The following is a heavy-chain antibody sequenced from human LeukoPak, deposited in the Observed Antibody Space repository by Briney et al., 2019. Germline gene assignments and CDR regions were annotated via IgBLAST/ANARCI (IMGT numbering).Heavy chain of an antibody. Sequence: ASVKVSCKASGGTFSSYAISWVRQAPGQGLEWMGGIIPIFGTANYAQKFQGRVTITADESTSTAYMELSSLRSEDTAVYHCARDSGPDTAMDQYYYYGMDVWGQGTTVTVSS. CDR2: IIPIFGTA. D-gene: IGHD5-18*01. V-gene: IGHV1-69*13. CDR1: GGTFSSYA. J-gene: IGHJ6*02. CDR3: ARDSGPDTAMDQYYYYGMDV.